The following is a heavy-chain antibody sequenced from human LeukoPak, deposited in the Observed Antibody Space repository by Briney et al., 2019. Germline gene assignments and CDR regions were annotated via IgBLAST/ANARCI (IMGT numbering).Heavy chain of an antibody. V-gene: IGHV4-61*02. CDR2: IYTSGST. J-gene: IGHJ6*02. CDR1: GGSISSGSYY. Sequence: SETLSLTCTVSGGSISSGSYYWSWIRQPAGKGLEWIGRIYTSGSTNYNPSLKSRVTISLDTSKNQVSLSLSSVTAADTAVYYCAREFSAYGMDVWGQGTTVTVSS. D-gene: IGHD1-26*01. CDR3: AREFSAYGMDV.